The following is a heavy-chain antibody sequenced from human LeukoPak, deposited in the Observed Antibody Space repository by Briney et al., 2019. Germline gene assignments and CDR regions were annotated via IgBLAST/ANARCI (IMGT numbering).Heavy chain of an antibody. CDR3: ARGRDGYNLNWFDP. CDR1: GFTFSSYS. CDR2: ISSSSSYI. Sequence: PGGSLRLSCAASGFTFSSYSMNWVRQAPGKGLEWVSFISSSSSYIYYADSVKGRFTISRDNAKNSLYLRMNSLRAEDTAVYYCARGRDGYNLNWFDPWGQGTLVTVSS. V-gene: IGHV3-21*01. D-gene: IGHD5-24*01. J-gene: IGHJ5*02.